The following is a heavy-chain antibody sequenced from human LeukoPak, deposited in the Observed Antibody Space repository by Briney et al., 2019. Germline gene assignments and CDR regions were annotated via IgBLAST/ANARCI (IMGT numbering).Heavy chain of an antibody. CDR3: AGSLPAPKEFAY. J-gene: IGHJ4*02. CDR2: ICTSGTT. Sequence: SETLSLTCTVSGDSISSYHWSWIRQPPGKGLEWIGYICTSGTTNYNPSLKSRVTISADTSKNQFSLKLSSVTAADTAVYYCAGSLPAPKEFAYWGQGTLVTVSS. V-gene: IGHV4-4*09. CDR1: GDSISSYH. D-gene: IGHD3-16*02.